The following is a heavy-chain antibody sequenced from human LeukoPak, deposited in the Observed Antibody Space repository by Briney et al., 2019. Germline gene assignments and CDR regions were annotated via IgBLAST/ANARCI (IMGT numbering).Heavy chain of an antibody. Sequence: SVKVSCKASGGTFISYAISWVRQAPGQGLEWMGGIIPIFGTANYAQKFQGRVMITTDESTSTAYMELSSLRSEDTAVYYCARDPNSSSWYGAFDYWGQGTLVTVSS. CDR2: IIPIFGTA. J-gene: IGHJ4*02. CDR3: ARDPNSSSWYGAFDY. V-gene: IGHV1-69*05. D-gene: IGHD6-13*01. CDR1: GGTFISYA.